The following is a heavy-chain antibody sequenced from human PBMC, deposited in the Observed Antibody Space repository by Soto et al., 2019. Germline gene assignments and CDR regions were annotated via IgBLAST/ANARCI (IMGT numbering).Heavy chain of an antibody. J-gene: IGHJ6*02. D-gene: IGHD5-18*01. V-gene: IGHV4-34*01. CDR2: INHSGST. CDR1: GGSFSGYY. CDR3: ARGVKRYSYGWAGYYYGMDV. Sequence: SENLYLTCAVYGGSFSGYYWSWIRQPPGKGLEWIGEINHSGSTNYNPSLKSRVTISVDTSKNQFSLKLSSVTAADTAVYYCARGVKRYSYGWAGYYYGMDVWGQVSTV.